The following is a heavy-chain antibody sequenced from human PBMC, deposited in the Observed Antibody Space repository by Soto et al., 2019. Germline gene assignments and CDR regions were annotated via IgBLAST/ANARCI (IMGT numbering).Heavy chain of an antibody. Sequence: EVQLVESGGGLVKPGGSLRLSCAASGFTFSSYSMNWVRQAPGKGLEWVSSISSSSSYIYYADSVKGRFTISRDNAKNSLYLQMNSLRAEDTAVYYCAREGTTVTTGTGEITDYYGMDVWGQGTTVTVSS. J-gene: IGHJ6*02. CDR2: ISSSSSYI. CDR3: AREGTTVTTGTGEITDYYGMDV. D-gene: IGHD4-17*01. CDR1: GFTFSSYS. V-gene: IGHV3-21*01.